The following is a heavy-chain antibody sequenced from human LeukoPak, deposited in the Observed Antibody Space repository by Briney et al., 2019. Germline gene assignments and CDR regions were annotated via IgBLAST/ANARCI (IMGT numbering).Heavy chain of an antibody. Sequence: SQTLSLTCAVSGYSIRSGHYWGWIRQSPGRGLEWIGSINHSGITEYNPSIKSRVTLSVDTSKNQFSLQLRSVTAADRALYYCARSGDYIKEGFDYWGQGTQVTVSS. D-gene: IGHD3-3*01. CDR3: ARSGDYIKEGFDY. V-gene: IGHV4-38-2*01. CDR1: GYSIRSGHY. J-gene: IGHJ4*02. CDR2: INHSGIT.